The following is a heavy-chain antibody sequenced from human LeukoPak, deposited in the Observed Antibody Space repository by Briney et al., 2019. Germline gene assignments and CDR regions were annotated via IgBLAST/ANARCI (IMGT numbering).Heavy chain of an antibody. CDR2: IYYSGST. CDR3: AREMEYCSSTSCSVYGAFDI. J-gene: IGHJ3*02. Sequence: PSETLSLTCTVSGGSISSGGYYWSWIRQHPGKGLEWIGYIYYSGSTYYNPSLKSRVTISVDTSKNQFSLKLSSVTAADTAVYYCAREMEYCSSTSCSVYGAFDIWGQGTMVNVSS. D-gene: IGHD2-2*01. V-gene: IGHV4-31*03. CDR1: GGSISSGGYY.